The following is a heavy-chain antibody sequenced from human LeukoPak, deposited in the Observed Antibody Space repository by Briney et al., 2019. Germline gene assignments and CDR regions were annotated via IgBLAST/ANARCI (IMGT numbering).Heavy chain of an antibody. D-gene: IGHD5-18*01. CDR2: IRYDGSNK. CDR1: GFTFSSYG. CDR3: AKDVKGYSYGYYFDY. Sequence: PGGFLRLSCAASGFTFSSYGMHWVRQAPGKGLEWVAFIRYDGSNKYYADSVKGRFTISRDNSKNTLYLQMNSLRAEDTAVYYCAKDVKGYSYGYYFDYWGQGTLVTVSS. J-gene: IGHJ4*02. V-gene: IGHV3-30*02.